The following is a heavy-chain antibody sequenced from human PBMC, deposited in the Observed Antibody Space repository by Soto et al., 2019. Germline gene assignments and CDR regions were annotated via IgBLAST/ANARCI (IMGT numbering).Heavy chain of an antibody. Sequence: QVQLQQSGSGLVRPSGTLSLTCVVSGTSISSSYWWTWVRQAPGKGLEWIGEMYHSGITNYNPSLKRRVTMSLDKSNNRFSLKLTSVTAADTAIYYGATLPPRIVVVVSHIPTWGQGTPVTVSS. CDR2: MYHSGIT. CDR3: ATLPPRIVVVVSHIPT. V-gene: IGHV4-4*02. D-gene: IGHD2-15*01. CDR1: GTSISSSYW. J-gene: IGHJ5*02.